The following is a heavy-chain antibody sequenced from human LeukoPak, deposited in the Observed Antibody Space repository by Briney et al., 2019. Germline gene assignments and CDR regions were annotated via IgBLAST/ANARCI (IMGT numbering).Heavy chain of an antibody. V-gene: IGHV3-11*04. CDR3: ARDKVELVNWFDP. J-gene: IGHJ5*02. CDR1: GFTVSSNY. D-gene: IGHD1-1*01. CDR2: ISSSGSTI. Sequence: PGGSLRLSCAASGFTVSSNYMSWVRQAPGKGLEWVSYISSSGSTIYYADSVKGRFTISGDNAKNSLYLQMNSLRAEDTAVYYCARDKVELVNWFDPWGQGTLVTVSS.